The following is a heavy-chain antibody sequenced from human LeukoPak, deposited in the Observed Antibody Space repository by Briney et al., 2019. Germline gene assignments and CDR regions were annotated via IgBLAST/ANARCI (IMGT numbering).Heavy chain of an antibody. V-gene: IGHV3-30*02. CDR2: IRYDGSNK. CDR1: GFTFSSYG. Sequence: PGGSLRLSCAASGFTFSSYGMHWVRQAPGKGLEWVAFIRYDGSNKYYADSVKGRFTISRENSKNTLYLQMNSLRAEDTAVYYCAKDPQEWESYFDYWGQGTLVTVSS. D-gene: IGHD1-26*01. J-gene: IGHJ4*02. CDR3: AKDPQEWESYFDY.